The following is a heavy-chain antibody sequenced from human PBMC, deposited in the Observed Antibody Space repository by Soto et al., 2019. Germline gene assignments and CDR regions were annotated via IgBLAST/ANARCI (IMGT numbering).Heavy chain of an antibody. CDR3: APSYDSGFHP. Sequence: QLQLVQSGGEVKKPGASVRVSCEAYGYPFSKYGISWIRQAPGQGLEWMGWIKPDNGNTDYAQKFQGRVTMTTDTSSNTAYMELGGMRSDDTAVYYCAPSYDSGFHPGGQGTLV. D-gene: IGHD5-12*01. CDR1: GYPFSKYG. V-gene: IGHV1-18*04. CDR2: IKPDNGNT. J-gene: IGHJ5*02.